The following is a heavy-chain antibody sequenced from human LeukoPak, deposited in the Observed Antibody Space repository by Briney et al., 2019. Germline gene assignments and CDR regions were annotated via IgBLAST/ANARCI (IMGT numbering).Heavy chain of an antibody. D-gene: IGHD6-13*01. Sequence: PGGSLRLSCAASGFTFSSYGMHWVRQAPGKGLEWVAFIRYEGSNKYYADYVKGRFTISRDNSKNTLYLQMNSLRPEDTAVYYCACAPPYSTTFDYWGQGTLVTVSS. J-gene: IGHJ4*02. V-gene: IGHV3-30*02. CDR3: ACAPPYSTTFDY. CDR2: IRYEGSNK. CDR1: GFTFSSYG.